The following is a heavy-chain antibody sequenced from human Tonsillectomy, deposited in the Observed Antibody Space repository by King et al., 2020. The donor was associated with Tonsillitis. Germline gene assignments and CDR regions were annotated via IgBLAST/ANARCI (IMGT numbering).Heavy chain of an antibody. CDR2: IYSGGST. D-gene: IGHD4-11*01. V-gene: IGHV3-66*01. J-gene: IGHJ5*02. CDR1: GFTVSSNY. CDR3: ARTNYDYRGSNWFAP. Sequence: VKLVESGGGLVQPGGSLRLSCAASGFTVSSNYMSWVRQAPGKGLEWVSVIYSGGSTYYADSVKGRFTISRDNSKNTLYLQMNSLRAEDTAVYYCARTNYDYRGSNWFAPWGQGTLVTVSS.